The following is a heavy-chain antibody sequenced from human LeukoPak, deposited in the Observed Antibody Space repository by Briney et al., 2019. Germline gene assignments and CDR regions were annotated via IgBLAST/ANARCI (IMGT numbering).Heavy chain of an antibody. D-gene: IGHD6-19*01. J-gene: IGHJ4*02. CDR2: ISVYNGNT. CDR1: GYTFTNYG. CDR3: ARVGGGWYAPDPY. Sequence: ASVKVSCKASGYTFTNYGISWVRQAPGQGLEWMGWISVYNGNTYDVQKFKDRVTMTTDTSTGTAYMELRSLRSDDTAVYYCARVGGGWYAPDPYWGQGTLVTVSS. V-gene: IGHV1-18*01.